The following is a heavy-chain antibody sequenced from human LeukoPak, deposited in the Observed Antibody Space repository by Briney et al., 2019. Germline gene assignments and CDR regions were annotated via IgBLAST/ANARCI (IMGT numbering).Heavy chain of an antibody. V-gene: IGHV4-39*07. CDR1: SGSISTSNYY. CDR3: ARDHITMIVVVTEYFDY. D-gene: IGHD3-22*01. Sequence: PSETLSLTCTASSGSISTSNYYWGWVRQPPGKALEWIGNIFYSGSTYYSPSLKSRVTISLDTSRNQFSLKLSSVTAADTAVYYCARDHITMIVVVTEYFDYWGQGTLVTVSS. J-gene: IGHJ4*02. CDR2: IFYSGST.